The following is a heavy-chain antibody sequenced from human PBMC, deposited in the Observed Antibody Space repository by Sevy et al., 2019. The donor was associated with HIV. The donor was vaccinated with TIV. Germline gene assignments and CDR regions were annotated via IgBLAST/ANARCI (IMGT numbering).Heavy chain of an antibody. CDR2: IGNKANSYTT. Sequence: GGSLRLSRAASGFTFSDYYMHWVRQAPGKGLEWVGRIGNKANSYTTESAASVKGRFTISRDDSKNSLYLQMHSLKTDDTAVYYCARVMRRILWWSLDSWGQGTLVTVSS. D-gene: IGHD2-21*01. J-gene: IGHJ4*02. CDR3: ARVMRRILWWSLDS. V-gene: IGHV3-72*01. CDR1: GFTFSDYY.